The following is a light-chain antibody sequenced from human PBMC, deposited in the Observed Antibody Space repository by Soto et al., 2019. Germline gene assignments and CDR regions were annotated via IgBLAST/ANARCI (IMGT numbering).Light chain of an antibody. V-gene: IGKV1-5*01. CDR1: QSISSW. J-gene: IGKJ1*01. Sequence: DIQMTQSPSTLSSSVGGRVTITCRASQSISSWLAWYQQKPGKAPKVLIFDASSLESGVPSRFSGSGSATEFTLTISSLQPDDFATYYCQQYSTYPWTFGQGTKVDIK. CDR2: DAS. CDR3: QQYSTYPWT.